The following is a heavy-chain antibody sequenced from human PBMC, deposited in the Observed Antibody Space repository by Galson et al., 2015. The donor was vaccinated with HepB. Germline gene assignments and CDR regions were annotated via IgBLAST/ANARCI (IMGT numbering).Heavy chain of an antibody. D-gene: IGHD3-10*01. CDR2: ISAYNGNT. CDR1: GYTFTDYG. CDR3: ARDHGFGDLLPDP. V-gene: IGHV1-18*01. J-gene: IGHJ5*02. Sequence: SVKVSCKASGYTFTDYGVSWVRQAPGQGLEWMGWISAYNGNTNYAQNLQGRVTMTTDTSTSTAYMELRSLRSDDTAVYYCARDHGFGDLLPDPWGQGTLVTVSS.